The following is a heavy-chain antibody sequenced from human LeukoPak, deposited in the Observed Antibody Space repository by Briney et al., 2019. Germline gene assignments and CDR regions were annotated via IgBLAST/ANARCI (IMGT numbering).Heavy chain of an antibody. Sequence: PSQTLCLSCTVSGGSISSYYWSWIRQPAGKGLEWIGRIYTSGSTNYNPSLKSRVTISADKSKNQFFLKLSSVTAEDTAVYYCARDHRSSSWHEAVADDAFGIWGRGTIDTVSS. CDR2: IYTSGST. V-gene: IGHV4-4*07. J-gene: IGHJ3*02. CDR1: GGSISSYY. D-gene: IGHD6-13*01. CDR3: ARDHRSSSWHEAVADDAFGI.